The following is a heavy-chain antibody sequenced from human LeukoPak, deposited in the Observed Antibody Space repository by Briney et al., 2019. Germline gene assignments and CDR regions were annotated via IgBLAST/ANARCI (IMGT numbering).Heavy chain of an antibody. V-gene: IGHV3-7*01. J-gene: IGHJ4*02. CDR3: AKDSDSKGDY. CDR1: GFTFRYHW. D-gene: IGHD5-18*01. Sequence: GGALRLSCAASGFTFRYHWMTWVRQAPGKGVEWVANIKNDGTVKSYVDSVKGRFTISRDNAKNSLYLQMNSLRAEDTGVYYCAKDSDSKGDYWGQGVLVTVSS. CDR2: IKNDGTVK.